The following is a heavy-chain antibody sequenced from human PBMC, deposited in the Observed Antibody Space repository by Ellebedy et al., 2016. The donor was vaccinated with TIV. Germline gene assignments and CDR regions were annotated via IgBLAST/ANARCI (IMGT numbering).Heavy chain of an antibody. J-gene: IGHJ4*02. D-gene: IGHD6-19*01. Sequence: GGSLRLSCAASGFTFSHYWMNWVRLAPGKGLEWVANTNQDGSAKYYVDSVKGRFAISRDNAKNSLYLQMNSLRGEDTDVYYCARGGVVAGADYWGQGTLVTVSS. CDR1: GFTFSHYW. CDR3: ARGGVVAGADY. V-gene: IGHV3-7*03. CDR2: TNQDGSAK.